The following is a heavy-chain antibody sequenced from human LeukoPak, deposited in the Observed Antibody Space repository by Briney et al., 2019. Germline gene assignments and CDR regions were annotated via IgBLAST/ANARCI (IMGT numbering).Heavy chain of an antibody. D-gene: IGHD2-2*01. CDR3: ARDPRWLTPDCTSTSCYENYFDP. V-gene: IGHV4-38-2*02. J-gene: IGHJ5*02. CDR2: IYHSGSA. Sequence: SETLSLICGVSGYSISSGYQWAWIRQSPGKGLEWIGSIYHSGSAHYNPSLKSRVTISVETSKNQFSLNMYSVTAADTAVYYCARDPRWLTPDCTSTSCYENYFDPWGQGTLVTVSS. CDR1: GYSISSGYQ.